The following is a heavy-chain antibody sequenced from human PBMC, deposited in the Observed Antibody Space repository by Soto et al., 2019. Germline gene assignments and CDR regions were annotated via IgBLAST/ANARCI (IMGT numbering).Heavy chain of an antibody. Sequence: XGSLRLSCAASGFTFSSYSMNWVRQAPGKGLEWVSSISSSSSYIYYADSVKGRFTISRDNAKNSLYLQMNSLRAEDTAVYYCARDAVATIPFFDYWGQGTLVTVSS. CDR2: ISSSSSYI. J-gene: IGHJ4*02. CDR1: GFTFSSYS. CDR3: ARDAVATIPFFDY. V-gene: IGHV3-21*01. D-gene: IGHD5-12*01.